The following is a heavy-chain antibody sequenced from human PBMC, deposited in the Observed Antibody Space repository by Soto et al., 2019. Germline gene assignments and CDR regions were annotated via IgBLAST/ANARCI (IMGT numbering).Heavy chain of an antibody. V-gene: IGHV3-33*01. CDR2: IWYDGSNK. Sequence: QVQLVESGGGVVQPGRSLRLSCAASGFTFSSYGMHWVRQAPGKGLEWVAVIWYDGSNKYYADSVKGRFTISRDNSKNTLYQQMNSLRAEDTAVYYCARSQSSSWYYFDYWGQGTLVTVSS. CDR3: ARSQSSSWYYFDY. CDR1: GFTFSSYG. D-gene: IGHD6-13*01. J-gene: IGHJ4*02.